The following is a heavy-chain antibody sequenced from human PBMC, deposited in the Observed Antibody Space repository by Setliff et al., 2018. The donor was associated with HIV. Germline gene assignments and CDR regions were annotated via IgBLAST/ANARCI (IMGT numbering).Heavy chain of an antibody. J-gene: IGHJ4*02. CDR2: FDPQDGET. V-gene: IGHV1-24*01. D-gene: IGHD5-12*01. CDR1: GFTLREVS. Sequence: GASVKVSCKVSGFTLREVSLHWLRQAPGKGLEWMGYFDPQDGETVYAQKFQGRLTMTDDTSTGTAYMEMSGLRSEDTAVYYCAIEGAGGWLRPMPDYWGQGTLVTVSS. CDR3: AIEGAGGWLRPMPDY.